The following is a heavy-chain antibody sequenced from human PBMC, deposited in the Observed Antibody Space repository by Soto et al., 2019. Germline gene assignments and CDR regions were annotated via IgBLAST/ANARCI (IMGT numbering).Heavy chain of an antibody. Sequence: SETLSLTCTVSGGSISSGGYYWSWIRQHPGKGLEWIGYIYYSGSTYYNPSLKSRVTISVDTSKNQFSLKLSSVTAADTAVYYRARDHPLRWRQGGAFDIWGQGTMVTVSS. D-gene: IGHD4-17*01. CDR3: ARDHPLRWRQGGAFDI. CDR2: IYYSGST. V-gene: IGHV4-31*02. J-gene: IGHJ3*02. CDR1: GGSISSGGYY.